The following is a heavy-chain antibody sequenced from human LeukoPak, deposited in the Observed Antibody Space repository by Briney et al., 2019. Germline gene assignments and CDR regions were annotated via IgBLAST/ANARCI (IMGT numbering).Heavy chain of an antibody. V-gene: IGHV3-23*01. D-gene: IGHD3-3*01. CDR2: ISGSGGST. CDR1: GFTFSSYA. Sequence: PGGSLRLSCAASGFTFSSYAMSWVRQAPGKGLEWVSAISGSGGSTYYADSVKGRFTISRDNSKNTLYLQMNSPRAEDTAVYYCAKGSDFWSGYFGYWGQGTLVTVSS. J-gene: IGHJ4*02. CDR3: AKGSDFWSGYFGY.